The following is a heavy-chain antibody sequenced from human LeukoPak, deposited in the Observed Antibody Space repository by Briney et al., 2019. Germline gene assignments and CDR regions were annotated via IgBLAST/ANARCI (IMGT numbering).Heavy chain of an antibody. Sequence: ASVKVSCKASGYTFTSYGISWVRQAPGQGLEWMGWISAYNGNTNYAQKLQGRVTMTTDTSTSTAYMELRSLRSDDTAVYYCARVFYYGSGSYSTYDAFDIWGQGTVVTVSS. J-gene: IGHJ3*02. V-gene: IGHV1-18*01. CDR3: ARVFYYGSGSYSTYDAFDI. CDR1: GYTFTSYG. D-gene: IGHD3-10*01. CDR2: ISAYNGNT.